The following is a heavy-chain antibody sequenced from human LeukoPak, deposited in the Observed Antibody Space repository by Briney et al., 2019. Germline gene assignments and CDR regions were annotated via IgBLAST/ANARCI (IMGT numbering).Heavy chain of an antibody. Sequence: GGSLRLSCAASGFTFSNYVMHWVRQAPGKGLEWVSLISGSGGSTYYADSVKGRFTISRDNSKNTVYLQMNSLGAEDTAVYYCAKGSGYSNGDASDYWGQGTLVTVSS. J-gene: IGHJ4*02. V-gene: IGHV3-23*01. D-gene: IGHD5-18*01. CDR1: GFTFSNYV. CDR3: AKGSGYSNGDASDY. CDR2: ISGSGGST.